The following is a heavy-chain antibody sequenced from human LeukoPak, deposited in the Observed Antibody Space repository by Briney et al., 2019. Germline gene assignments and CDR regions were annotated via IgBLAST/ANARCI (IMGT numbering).Heavy chain of an antibody. CDR1: GYSFTGYY. D-gene: IGHD2-2*01. CDR2: INPNSGGT. CDR3: ARDGSGFFGRYCSSTSCRDYYYYYMDV. Sequence: ASVKVSCYASGYSFTGYYMHWVRQAPGQGLEWMGWINPNSGGTNYVQKFQGRVTMTRDTSISTAYMELSRLRSDDTAVYYCARDGSGFFGRYCSSTSCRDYYYYYMDVWGKGTTVTVSS. J-gene: IGHJ6*03. V-gene: IGHV1-2*02.